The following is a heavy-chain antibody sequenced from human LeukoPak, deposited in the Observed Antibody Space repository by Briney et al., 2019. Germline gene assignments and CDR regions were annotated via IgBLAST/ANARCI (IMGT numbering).Heavy chain of an antibody. CDR1: GYTFTSYY. D-gene: IGHD3-10*01. V-gene: IGHV1-46*01. CDR3: ARDLNYYGSGRSLDY. J-gene: IGHJ4*02. Sequence: ASVKVSCKASGYTFTSYYMHWVRQAPGQGLEWMGIINPSGGSTNYAQKFQGRVTMTRDTSTSTVYMELSSLRSEDTAVYYCARDLNYYGSGRSLDYWGQGTLVTVSS. CDR2: INPSGGST.